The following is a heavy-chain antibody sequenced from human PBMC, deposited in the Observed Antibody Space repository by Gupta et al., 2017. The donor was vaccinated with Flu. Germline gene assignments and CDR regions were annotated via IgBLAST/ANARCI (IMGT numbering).Heavy chain of an antibody. Sequence: QVQLVESGGGVVQPGRSLRLSCGASGFTFSSNGMHWVRQAPGKGLEWVAIIWYDGSNKYYADSVKGRFTISRDNSKNMLYLQMNSLRVEDTAVYYCARWNLGYCSNTGCHGDALDIWGQGTMVTGSS. CDR1: GFTFSSNG. D-gene: IGHD2-2*01. CDR3: ARWNLGYCSNTGCHGDALDI. J-gene: IGHJ3*02. CDR2: IWYDGSNK. V-gene: IGHV3-33*01.